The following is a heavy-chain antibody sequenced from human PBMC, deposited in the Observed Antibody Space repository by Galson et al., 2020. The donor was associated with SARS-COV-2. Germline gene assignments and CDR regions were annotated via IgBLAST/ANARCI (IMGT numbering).Heavy chain of an antibody. D-gene: IGHD3-3*01. J-gene: IGHJ6*03. CDR2: IYSGGST. CDR3: ARDPGITIFGANYYYYMDV. V-gene: IGHV3-66*02. Sequence: GESLKISCAASGFTVSSNYMSWVRQAPGKGLEWVSVIYSGGSTYYADSVKGRFTISRDNSKNTLYLQMNSLRAEDTAVYYCARDPGITIFGANYYYYMDVWGKGTTVTVSS. CDR1: GFTVSSNY.